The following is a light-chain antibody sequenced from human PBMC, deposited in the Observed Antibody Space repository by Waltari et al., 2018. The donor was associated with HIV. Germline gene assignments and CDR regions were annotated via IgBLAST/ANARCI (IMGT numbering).Light chain of an antibody. CDR3: GTWDSSLGGWV. Sequence: QSVLTHPPSVSAAPGQKVTISCSGSSSNIWRNYVSGYQQLPGAAPKRLIYDNTERPSGIPDRCSGSKSGTSATLGITGLQTGDEADYYCGTWDSSLGGWVFGGGTKLAVL. V-gene: IGLV1-51*01. J-gene: IGLJ3*02. CDR1: SSNIWRNY. CDR2: DNT.